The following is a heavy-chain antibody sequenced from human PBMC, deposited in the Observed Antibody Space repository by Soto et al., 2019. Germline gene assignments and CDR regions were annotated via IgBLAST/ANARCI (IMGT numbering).Heavy chain of an antibody. J-gene: IGHJ6*02. V-gene: IGHV4-61*01. CDR2: IHASGST. Sequence: SETLSLTCTVSGGSVSSGSYQWTWIRQPPGKGLEWIGYIHASGSTNDNPSLKGRVTMSIDTSKNQFSLKLSSVTAADTAVYYCARDGHGMDVWGQGTKVT. CDR3: ARDGHGMDV. CDR1: GGSVSSGSYQ.